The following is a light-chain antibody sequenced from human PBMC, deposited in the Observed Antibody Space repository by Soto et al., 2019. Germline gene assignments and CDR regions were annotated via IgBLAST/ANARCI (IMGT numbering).Light chain of an antibody. J-gene: IGKJ1*01. CDR3: QQYSSSPRT. CDR1: QSIGLA. V-gene: IGKV3-20*01. CDR2: GAS. Sequence: EIVLTQSPGTLSLSPGERATLSCRASQSIGLAIAWYQHKPGQAPRLLIYGASSRATDIPDRFRGSGSGRDFVLNISRLEPEDFGMYYCQQYSSSPRTFGQGTKVDIK.